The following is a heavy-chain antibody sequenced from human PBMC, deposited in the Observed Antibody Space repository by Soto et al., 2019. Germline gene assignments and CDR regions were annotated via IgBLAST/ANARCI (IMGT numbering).Heavy chain of an antibody. D-gene: IGHD4-17*01. V-gene: IGHV3-48*01. CDR3: ARDHPLPTVTTYFDY. CDR1: GFTFSSYS. Sequence: EVQLVESGGGLVQPGGSLRLPCAASGFTFSSYSMNWVRQAPGKGLEWVSYISSSSTIYYADSVKGRFTISRDNAKNSLYLQMNSLRAEDTAVYYCARDHPLPTVTTYFDYWGQGTLVTVSS. J-gene: IGHJ4*02. CDR2: ISSSSTI.